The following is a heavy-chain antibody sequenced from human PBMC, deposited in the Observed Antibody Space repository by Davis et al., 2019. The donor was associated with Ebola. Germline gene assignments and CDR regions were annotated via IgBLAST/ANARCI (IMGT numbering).Heavy chain of an antibody. V-gene: IGHV3-23*01. CDR3: AKVPNHGYFYYFYAMDV. D-gene: IGHD5-18*01. J-gene: IGHJ6*04. CDR1: GFTFSSSA. CDR2: ISISGGTT. Sequence: GGSLRLSCAASGFTFSSSAMSWVRQAPGKGLEWVSAISISGGTTYYADSVKGRVTISRDNSKNTVYLQMNSLRAEDTAVYYCAKVPNHGYFYYFYAMDVWGKGTTVTVSS.